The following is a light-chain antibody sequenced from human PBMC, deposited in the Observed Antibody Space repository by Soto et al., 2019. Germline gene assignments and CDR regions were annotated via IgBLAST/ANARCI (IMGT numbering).Light chain of an antibody. Sequence: PYFLCTEVGRRVSRNSGASQGISSYLAWYQQKPGKAPKLLIYAASTLQSGVPSRFSGSGSGTEFTLTITSLQPEDVATYYSQQLTSHPVPFGQGTRLAIK. CDR2: AAS. CDR3: QQLTSHPVP. V-gene: IGKV1-9*01. CDR1: QGISSY. J-gene: IGKJ5*01.